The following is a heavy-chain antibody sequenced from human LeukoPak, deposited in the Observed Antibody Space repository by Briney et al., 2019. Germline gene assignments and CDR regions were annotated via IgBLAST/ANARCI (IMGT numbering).Heavy chain of an antibody. Sequence: SETLSLTCTVSGGSISSGGYYWSWIRQHPGKGLEWTGYIYYSGSTYHNPSLKSRVTISVDTSKNQFSLKLSSVTAADTAVYYCAREVRKLSGLFDPWGQGTLVTVSS. CDR2: IYYSGST. CDR3: AREVRKLSGLFDP. D-gene: IGHD1-26*01. CDR1: GGSISSGGYY. V-gene: IGHV4-31*03. J-gene: IGHJ5*02.